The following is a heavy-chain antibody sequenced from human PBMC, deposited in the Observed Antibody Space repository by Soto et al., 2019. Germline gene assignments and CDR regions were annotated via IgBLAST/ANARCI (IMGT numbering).Heavy chain of an antibody. CDR3: ARRHSSSSAFDP. Sequence: GESLKISCKGSGYSFTTYWIGWVRQMPGKGLEWMGIIYPGDSDTKYSPSLQGQVSISADKSISTAYLQWSSLKASDTAMYYCARRHSSSSAFDPWGQGTLVTVSS. CDR1: GYSFTTYW. D-gene: IGHD6-13*01. J-gene: IGHJ5*02. V-gene: IGHV5-51*01. CDR2: IYPGDSDT.